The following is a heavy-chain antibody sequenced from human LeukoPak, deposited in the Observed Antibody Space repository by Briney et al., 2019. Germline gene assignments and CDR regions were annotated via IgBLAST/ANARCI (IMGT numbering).Heavy chain of an antibody. CDR2: INHSGST. CDR1: GGSISSYY. D-gene: IGHD2-15*01. J-gene: IGHJ4*02. V-gene: IGHV4-34*01. Sequence: PSETLSLTCTVSGGSISSYYWSWIRQPPGKGLEWIGEINHSGSTNYNPSLESRVTISVDTSKNQFSLKLSSVTAADTAVYYCARGRGTLRRFGYWGQGTLVTVSS. CDR3: ARGRGTLRRFGY.